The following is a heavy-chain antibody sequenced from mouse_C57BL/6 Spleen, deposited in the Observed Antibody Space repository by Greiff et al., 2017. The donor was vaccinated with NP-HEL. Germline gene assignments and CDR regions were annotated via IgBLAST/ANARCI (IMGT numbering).Heavy chain of an antibody. CDR2: IYPRSGNT. V-gene: IGHV1-81*01. CDR3: VCCNYDYAMDY. D-gene: IGHD2-1*01. J-gene: IGHJ4*01. Sequence: VHLVESGAELARPGASVKLSCKASGYTFTSYGISWVKQRTGQGLEWIGEIYPRSGNTSYNEKFKGKATLTVDKSSSTAYMELSSLTSEDSAVFCCVCCNYDYAMDYWGQGTSVTVSS. CDR1: GYTFTSYG.